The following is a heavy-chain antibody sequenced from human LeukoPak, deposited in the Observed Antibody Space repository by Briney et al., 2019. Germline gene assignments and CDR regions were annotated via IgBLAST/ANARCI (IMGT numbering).Heavy chain of an antibody. V-gene: IGHV4-31*03. CDR3: ARDRYDSYPMEV. D-gene: IGHD3-3*01. J-gene: IGHJ6*02. CDR2: ISYSGST. CDR1: GGSISSGNYY. Sequence: PPETLSLTCTVSGGSISSGNYYWTWIRQHPGKGLEWIGYISYSGSTYYNPSLKSRVTLSVDTSENQFSLKLSSVTAADTAVYYCARDRYDSYPMEVWGQGTTVTVSS.